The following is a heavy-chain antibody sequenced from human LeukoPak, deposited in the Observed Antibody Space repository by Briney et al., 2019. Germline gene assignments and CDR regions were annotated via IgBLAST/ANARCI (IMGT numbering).Heavy chain of an antibody. D-gene: IGHD1-26*01. V-gene: IGHV4-30-4*07. CDR1: GVAISRGGYA. Sequence: SETLSLTCAVSGVAISRGGYAWNWIRQPPGKGLEWIAYIYHSGTTYYNPSLKSRATISVDTSKNQFSLKLSSVTAADTAVYYCARHSEVRVGAPSLPSRKINWFDPWGQGTLVTVSS. CDR3: ARHSEVRVGAPSLPSRKINWFDP. CDR2: IYHSGTT. J-gene: IGHJ5*02.